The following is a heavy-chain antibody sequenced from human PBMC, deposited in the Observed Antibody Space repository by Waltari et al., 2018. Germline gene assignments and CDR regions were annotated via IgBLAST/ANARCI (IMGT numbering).Heavy chain of an antibody. J-gene: IGHJ5*02. CDR2: IYHYGTT. V-gene: IGHV4-38-2*01. D-gene: IGHD2-8*02. CDR1: GYAINSGFY. Sequence: QVQLQESGPRLVKPSETLSLTCDVSGYAINSGFYWGWFRPAPEKGLEWIATIYHYGTTFYNPSLTSRVTTSMDTSKNQISLKLKSVTAADTAVYYCTRQTLGYCTSAACRRLEAWGQGTLVAVSS. CDR3: TRQTLGYCTSAACRRLEA.